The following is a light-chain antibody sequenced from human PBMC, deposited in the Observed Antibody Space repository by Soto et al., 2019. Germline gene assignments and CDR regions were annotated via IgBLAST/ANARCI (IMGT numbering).Light chain of an antibody. V-gene: IGLV2-11*01. J-gene: IGLJ3*02. CDR3: CSYAGNSLWV. CDR2: DVS. Sequence: QSALTQPRSVSGSPGQSVTISCTGSSSDVGGSNFVSWYQQHPVKAPKLVIYDVSKRPSGVPDRFSGSKSGNTASLTISGLQAEDEADYYCCSYAGNSLWVFGGGTNLTVL. CDR1: SSDVGGSNF.